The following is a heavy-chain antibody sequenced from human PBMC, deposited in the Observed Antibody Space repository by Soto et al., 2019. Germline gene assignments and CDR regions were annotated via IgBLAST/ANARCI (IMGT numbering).Heavy chain of an antibody. CDR1: GFTFRTYT. V-gene: IGHV3-21*01. J-gene: IGHJ6*02. D-gene: IGHD2-15*01. CDR3: ARDRGYDAHDYYYNSMDV. CDR2: IRGFSPYT. Sequence: GGSLRLSCVASGFTFRTYTMNWVRQAPGKGLEWVSGIRGFSPYTFYAESVKGRFTISRDNAKNSLYLQMNSLGVEDTAVYYCARDRGYDAHDYYYNSMDVWGQVPTVTVSS.